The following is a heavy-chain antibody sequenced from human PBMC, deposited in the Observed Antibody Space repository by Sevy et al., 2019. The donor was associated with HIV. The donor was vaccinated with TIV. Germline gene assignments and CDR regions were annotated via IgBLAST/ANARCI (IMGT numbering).Heavy chain of an antibody. CDR2: TYYRSKWYN. CDR1: GDSVSTNSAV. D-gene: IGHD3-3*01. CDR3: ARAGATIFGIVTMSFDV. V-gene: IGHV6-1*01. J-gene: IGHJ4*02. Sequence: KQSQTLSLTCAISGDSVSTNSAVWNWIRQSPSRGLEWLGRTYYRSKWYNDYSVSLKGRLTITPETSKNQFSLHLKSVTADDTAVYFCARAGATIFGIVTMSFDVWGQGTLVTVSS.